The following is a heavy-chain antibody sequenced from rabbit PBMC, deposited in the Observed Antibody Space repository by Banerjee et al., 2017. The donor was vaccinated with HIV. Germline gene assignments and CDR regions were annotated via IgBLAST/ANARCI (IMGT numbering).Heavy chain of an antibody. D-gene: IGHD1-1*01. Sequence: QEQLVESGGGLVKPEGSLTLTCKASGFDFSSNAMCWFRQAPGKGPEWIACIYAGDGSTDYASWVNGRFTIASDNAQNTVDLQMTSLTAADTATYFCVRSTSGYDIGDLWGQGTLVTVS. J-gene: IGHJ4*01. CDR1: GFDFSSNA. CDR2: IYAGDGST. CDR3: VRSTSGYDIGDL. V-gene: IGHV1S47*01.